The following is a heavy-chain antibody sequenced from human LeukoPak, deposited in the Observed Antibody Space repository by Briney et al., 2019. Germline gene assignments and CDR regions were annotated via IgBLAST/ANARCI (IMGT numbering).Heavy chain of an antibody. J-gene: IGHJ4*02. CDR3: AKFPYGDYVHY. D-gene: IGHD4-17*01. CDR1: GFTFSNFW. CDR2: IKGDGSEK. Sequence: AGGSLRLSCAASGFTFSNFWMSCVRQAPGKGLEWVANIKGDGSEKYHVDSVKGRFTISRDNAKNSLYQQMNSLRAEDTAVYYCAKFPYGDYVHYWGQGTLVTVSS. V-gene: IGHV3-7*05.